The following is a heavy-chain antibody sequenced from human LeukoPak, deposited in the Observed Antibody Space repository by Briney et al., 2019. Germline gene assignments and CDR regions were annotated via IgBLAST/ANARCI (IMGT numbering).Heavy chain of an antibody. CDR3: ARDGIVVVAATNPLNWFDP. J-gene: IGHJ5*02. CDR2: ISYDGSNK. CDR1: GFTFSSYA. D-gene: IGHD2-15*01. V-gene: IGHV3-30*04. Sequence: GGSLRLSCAASGFTFSSYAMHWVRQAPGKGLEWVAVISYDGSNKYYADTVKGRFTISRDNSKNTLYLQMNSLRAEDTAVYYCARDGIVVVAATNPLNWFDPWGQGTLVTVSS.